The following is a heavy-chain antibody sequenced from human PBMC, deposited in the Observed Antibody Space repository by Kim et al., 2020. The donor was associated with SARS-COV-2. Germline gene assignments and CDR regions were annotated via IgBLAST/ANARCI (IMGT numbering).Heavy chain of an antibody. J-gene: IGHJ5*02. CDR3: AKDRRSGYSSSWYGVDWFDP. D-gene: IGHD6-13*01. V-gene: IGHV3-23*01. CDR2: ISGSGGST. CDR1: GFTFSSYA. Sequence: GGSLRLSCAASGFTFSSYAMSWVRQAPGKGLEWVAAISGSGGSTYYADSVKGRFTISRDNSKNTLYLKMNSLRAEDTAVYYCAKDRRSGYSSSWYGVDWFDPWGQGTLVTVSS.